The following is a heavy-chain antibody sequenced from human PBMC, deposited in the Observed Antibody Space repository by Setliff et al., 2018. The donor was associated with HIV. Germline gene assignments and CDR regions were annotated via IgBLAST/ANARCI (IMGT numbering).Heavy chain of an antibody. V-gene: IGHV3-48*03. CDR1: GFTFGDYA. CDR3: ARVPAAIDY. D-gene: IGHD2-15*01. J-gene: IGHJ4*02. Sequence: GGSLRLSCSGSGFTFGDYAMNWVRQAPGKGLEWIAYISGSGSTIYYAGSLKGRFTISRDNAKNSLYLQMNSLRVDDTAVYYCARVPAAIDYWGQGTLVTVSS. CDR2: ISGSGSTI.